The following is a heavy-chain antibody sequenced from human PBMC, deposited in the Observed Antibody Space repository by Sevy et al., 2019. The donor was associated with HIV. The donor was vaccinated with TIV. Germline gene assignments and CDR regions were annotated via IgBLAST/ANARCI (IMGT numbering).Heavy chain of an antibody. CDR2: VSFDGDST. J-gene: IGHJ6*02. V-gene: IGHV3-30*18. Sequence: GGSLRLSCAASGFSFRNYDMHWVRQAPGKVLEWLALVSFDGDSTYSADSVKGRFTSSRDNSKNRLYLQMNSLRVEDTAIYYCAKRGGHDTSGYVSYYYYGMDVWGQGTTVTVSS. CDR1: GFSFRNYD. CDR3: AKRGGHDTSGYVSYYYYGMDV. D-gene: IGHD2-2*01.